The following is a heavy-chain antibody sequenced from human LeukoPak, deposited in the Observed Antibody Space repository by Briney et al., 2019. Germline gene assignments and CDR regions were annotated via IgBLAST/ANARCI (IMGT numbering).Heavy chain of an antibody. D-gene: IGHD6-13*01. CDR2: INHSGST. CDR3: AFRGGAAAHTGGAFDI. CDR1: GGSVSSSSYY. V-gene: IGHV4-39*07. Sequence: PSETLSLTCTVSGGSVSSSSYYWGWLRQPPGKGLEWIGEINHSGSTNYNPSLKSRVTISVDTSKNQFSLKLSSVTAADTAVYYCAFRGGAAAHTGGAFDIWGQGTMVTVSS. J-gene: IGHJ3*02.